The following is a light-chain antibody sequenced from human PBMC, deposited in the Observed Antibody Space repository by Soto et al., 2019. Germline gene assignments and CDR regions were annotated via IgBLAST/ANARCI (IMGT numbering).Light chain of an antibody. CDR2: ENN. CDR1: SSNIGNNH. V-gene: IGLV1-51*02. CDR3: VAWDSSLSGAI. J-gene: IGLJ2*01. Sequence: QSVLTQPPSVSAAPRQKVTISCAGSSSNIGNNHVSWYQHPPGTAPKLLIYENNKQPSGIPDRFSGSQSGTSATLGITGLQTGDEADYYCVAWDSSLSGAIFGGGTKVTVL.